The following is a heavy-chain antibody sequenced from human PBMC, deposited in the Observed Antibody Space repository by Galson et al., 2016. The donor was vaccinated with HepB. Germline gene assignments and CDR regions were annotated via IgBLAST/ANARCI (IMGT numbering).Heavy chain of an antibody. Sequence: SETLSLTCTVSGFSISTSSYFWGWIRQPPGRGLEWIGSMYHTEDTYYNPSLKSRVTISADTSKNQFSLRLNSVTAADTGVYYCATGIVVAGKMYYYYMDVWGKGTTVTVSS. CDR2: MYHTEDT. CDR3: ATGIVVAGKMYYYYMDV. D-gene: IGHD6-19*01. CDR1: GFSISTSSYF. J-gene: IGHJ6*03. V-gene: IGHV4-39*01.